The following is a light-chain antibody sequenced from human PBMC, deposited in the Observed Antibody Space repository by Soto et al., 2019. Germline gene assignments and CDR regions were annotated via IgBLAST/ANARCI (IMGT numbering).Light chain of an antibody. V-gene: IGLV2-23*01. CDR3: CSYAGTGTFYV. Sequence: QSAVTQPASVSGSPGQSITISCTGTSSDVGTYNLVSWYQQHPGKAPKLMIYEGSKRPSGVSNRFSGSKSGNTASLTISGLQAEDEADYYCCSYAGTGTFYVFGTGTKLTVL. J-gene: IGLJ1*01. CDR2: EGS. CDR1: SSDVGTYNL.